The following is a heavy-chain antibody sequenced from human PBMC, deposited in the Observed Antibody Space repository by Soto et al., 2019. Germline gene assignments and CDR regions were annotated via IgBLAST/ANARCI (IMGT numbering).Heavy chain of an antibody. CDR1: GGSISSGGYY. J-gene: IGHJ6*03. CDR3: ARAPQYCSGGSCYGQHYYYYYYMDV. CDR2: IYYSGST. D-gene: IGHD2-15*01. Sequence: SETLSLTCTVSGGSISSGGYYWSWIRQHPGKGLEWIGYIYYSGSTYYNPSLKSRVTISVDTSKNQFSLKLSSVTAADTAVYYCARAPQYCSGGSCYGQHYYYYYYMDVWGKGTTVTVSS. V-gene: IGHV4-31*03.